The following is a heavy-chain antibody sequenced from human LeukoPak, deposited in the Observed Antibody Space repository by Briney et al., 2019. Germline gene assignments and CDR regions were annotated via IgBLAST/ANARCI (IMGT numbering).Heavy chain of an antibody. D-gene: IGHD2-2*01. CDR3: AKDSRGYCSSTSCYWGSGYFDY. CDR1: GFTFSSYD. J-gene: IGHJ4*02. Sequence: GGSLRLSCAASGFTFSSYDMHWVRQAPGKGLEGVAFIRYDGRNKYYADSVKGRFTISRDNSKNTLYLQMNSLRAEDTAAYYCAKDSRGYCSSTSCYWGSGYFDYWGQGTLVTVSS. CDR2: IRYDGRNK. V-gene: IGHV3-30*02.